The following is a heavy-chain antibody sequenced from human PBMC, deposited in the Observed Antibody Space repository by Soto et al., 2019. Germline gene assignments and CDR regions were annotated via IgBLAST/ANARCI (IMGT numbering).Heavy chain of an antibody. CDR3: AKDLAARLYYYYGMDV. J-gene: IGHJ6*02. V-gene: IGHV3-30*18. CDR1: GFTFSSYG. D-gene: IGHD6-6*01. CDR2: ISYDGSNK. Sequence: PVGSLRLSCAASGFTFSSYGMHWVRQAPGKGLEWVAVISYDGSNKYYADSVKGRFTISRDNSKNTLYLQMNSLRAEDTAVYYCAKDLAARLYYYYGMDVWGQGTTVTVSS.